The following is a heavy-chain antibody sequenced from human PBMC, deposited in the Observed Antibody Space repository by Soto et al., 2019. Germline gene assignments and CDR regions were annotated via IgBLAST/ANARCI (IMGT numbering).Heavy chain of an antibody. J-gene: IGHJ5*02. CDR1: GFTFSSYA. CDR2: ISYDGSNK. V-gene: IGHV3-30-3*01. D-gene: IGHD5-12*01. Sequence: GGSLRLSCAASGFTFSSYAMHWVRQAPGKGLEWVAVISYDGSNKYYADSVKGRFTISRDNSKNTLYLQMNSLRAEDTAVYYCARVLTSGYSGYDWFDPWGQGTLVTVSS. CDR3: ARVLTSGYSGYDWFDP.